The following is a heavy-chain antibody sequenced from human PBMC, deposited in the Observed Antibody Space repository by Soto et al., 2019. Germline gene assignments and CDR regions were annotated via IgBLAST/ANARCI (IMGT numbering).Heavy chain of an antibody. Sequence: GGSLRLSCAASGFTFEAYSLHWVRQLPGKGLEWVAGISGDSGSSGYADSVRGRFTVSRDNAKNSLFLQMSSLSPEDTALYYCTKRRSARPGFDAFDLWGQGTLVTVSS. CDR2: ISGDSGSS. CDR3: TKRRSARPGFDAFDL. CDR1: GFTFEAYS. J-gene: IGHJ3*01. V-gene: IGHV3-9*01.